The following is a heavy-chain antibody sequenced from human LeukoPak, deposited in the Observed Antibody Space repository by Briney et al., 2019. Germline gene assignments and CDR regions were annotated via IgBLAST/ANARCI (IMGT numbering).Heavy chain of an antibody. V-gene: IGHV4-59*01. Sequence: WETLSLTCTVSGGSISSYYWSWIRQPPGKGLECFGYIYYSGSTNYNPSLKSRVTISVDTSKNQFSLKLSSVTAADTAVYYCGGTMVRGVIDYWYFDLWGRGTLVTVSS. J-gene: IGHJ2*01. CDR1: GGSISSYY. D-gene: IGHD3-10*01. CDR2: IYYSGST. CDR3: GGTMVRGVIDYWYFDL.